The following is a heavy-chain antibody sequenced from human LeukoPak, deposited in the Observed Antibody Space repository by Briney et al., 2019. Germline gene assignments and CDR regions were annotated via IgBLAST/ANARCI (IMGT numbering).Heavy chain of an antibody. CDR1: GFTFSDYG. CDR2: ISGSGADT. Sequence: PGGSLRLSCAASGFTFSDYGMSWVRQAPGKGLEWVSAISGSGADTYYADTVKGRFTISRDNSKNTLYLQMNSLRAEDTAVYYCASRRGQLLLDYWGQGTLVTVSS. J-gene: IGHJ4*02. D-gene: IGHD2-2*01. V-gene: IGHV3-23*01. CDR3: ASRRGQLLLDY.